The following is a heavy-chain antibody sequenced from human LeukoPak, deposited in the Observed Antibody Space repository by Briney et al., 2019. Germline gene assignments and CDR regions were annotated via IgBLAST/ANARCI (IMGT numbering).Heavy chain of an antibody. CDR2: IDWNSGDT. CDR1: GFAFDDYA. D-gene: IGHD3-22*01. J-gene: IGHJ4*02. V-gene: IGHV3-9*01. Sequence: GRSLRLSCAASGFAFDDYAMHWVRQVPGKGLEWVSGIDWNSGDTGYADSVKGRFTISRDNAKNSLYLQMNSLRAEDTAVYYCARGGDPTYYYDSSGYIPFDYWGQGTLVTVSS. CDR3: ARGGDPTYYYDSSGYIPFDY.